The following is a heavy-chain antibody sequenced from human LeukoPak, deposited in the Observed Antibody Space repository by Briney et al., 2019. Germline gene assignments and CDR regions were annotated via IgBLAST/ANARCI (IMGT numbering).Heavy chain of an antibody. CDR1: GYSFTSYW. V-gene: IGHV5-51*01. J-gene: IGHJ4*02. Sequence: GESLRISCKGSGYSFTSYWIGWVRQMPGKGLEWVGIIYPGDSDTRYSPSFQGQVTISADKFISTAYLQWSSLKASDSAIYYCARFFGATSYYIDYWGRGTLVTVSS. D-gene: IGHD1-26*01. CDR2: IYPGDSDT. CDR3: ARFFGATSYYIDY.